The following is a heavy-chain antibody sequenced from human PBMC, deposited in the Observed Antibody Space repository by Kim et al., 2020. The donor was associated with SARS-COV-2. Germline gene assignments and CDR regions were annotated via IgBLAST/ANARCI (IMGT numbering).Heavy chain of an antibody. V-gene: IGHV4-39*07. D-gene: IGHD1-26*01. J-gene: IGHJ4*02. CDR3: ARGSIVGATIDY. CDR2: IYYSGST. Sequence: SETLSLTCTVSGGSISSSSYYWGWIRQPPGKGLEWIGSIYYSGSTYYNPSLKSRVTISVDTSKNQFSLKLSSVTAADTAVYYCARGSIVGATIDYWGQGT. CDR1: GGSISSSSYY.